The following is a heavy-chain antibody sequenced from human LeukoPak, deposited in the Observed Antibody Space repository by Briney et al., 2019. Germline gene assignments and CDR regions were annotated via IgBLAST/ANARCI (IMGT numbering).Heavy chain of an antibody. CDR1: GYVFTGHY. CDR2: INTNSGGI. CDR3: ARGGRLGELSSLDY. J-gene: IGHJ4*02. V-gene: IGHV1-2*02. D-gene: IGHD3-16*02. Sequence: ASVQVPCKASGYVFTGHYMHWVRQAPGHGLEWMGWINTNSGGINYEQRIQGRVTISRDTSLRTAYMELSRLRSDDTAVYYCARGGRLGELSSLDYWGQGTLVTVSS.